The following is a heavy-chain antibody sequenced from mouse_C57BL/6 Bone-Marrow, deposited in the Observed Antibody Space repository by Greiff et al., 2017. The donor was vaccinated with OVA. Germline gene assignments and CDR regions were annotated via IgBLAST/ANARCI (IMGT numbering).Heavy chain of an antibody. CDR1: GYTFTSYG. D-gene: IGHD3-2*02. J-gene: IGHJ3*01. CDR3: ARRQLRLGAWFAD. CDR2: IYPRSGNT. Sequence: VQLKESGAELARPGASVQLSCKASGYTFTSYGISWVKQRTGQGLEWIGEIYPRSGNTYYNETFKGKATLTADKSSSTAYMELRSLTSEDSAVYFWARRQLRLGAWFADWGQGTLVTVSA. V-gene: IGHV1-81*01.